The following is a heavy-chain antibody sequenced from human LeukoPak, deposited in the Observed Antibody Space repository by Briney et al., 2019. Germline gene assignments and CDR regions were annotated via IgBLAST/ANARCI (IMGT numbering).Heavy chain of an antibody. CDR2: IYTSGST. V-gene: IGHV4-4*07. CDR3: ARQHGRASITIVGVVIPLGAFDI. D-gene: IGHD3-3*01. J-gene: IGHJ3*02. CDR1: GGSISSYY. Sequence: PSETLSLTCTVSGGSISSYYWSWIRQPAGKGLEWIGRIYTSGSTNYNPSLKSRVTMSVDTSKNQFSLKLSSVTAADTAVYYCARQHGRASITIVGVVIPLGAFDIWGQGTIVTVSS.